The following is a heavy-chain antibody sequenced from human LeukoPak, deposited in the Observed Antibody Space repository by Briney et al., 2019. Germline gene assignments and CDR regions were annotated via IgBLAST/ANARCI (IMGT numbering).Heavy chain of an antibody. J-gene: IGHJ4*02. CDR1: GGSFSAYY. D-gene: IGHD3-22*01. Sequence: SETLSLTCAVYGGSFSAYYWSWTRQPPGKGLEWIGEINHSGSTNYNPSLKSRVTISVHTSKNQFSLKLSSVTAADTAVYYCASAYYYDSSGYYGYWGQGTLVTVSS. V-gene: IGHV4-34*01. CDR2: INHSGST. CDR3: ASAYYYDSSGYYGY.